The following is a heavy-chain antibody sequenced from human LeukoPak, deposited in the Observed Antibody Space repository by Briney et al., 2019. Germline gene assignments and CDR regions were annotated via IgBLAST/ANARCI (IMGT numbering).Heavy chain of an antibody. CDR3: ARQGSGLADGAYYYGMDV. J-gene: IGHJ6*02. CDR2: IYPSGST. Sequence: PSETLSLTCAVSGDSISSSNWWSWVRQSPGKGLEWIGEIYPSGSTNYNPSLKSRVTISVDKSENQFSLKLSSVTAADTAVYYCARQGSGLADGAYYYGMDVWGQGTTVTVSS. V-gene: IGHV4-4*02. D-gene: IGHD3-22*01. CDR1: GDSISSSNW.